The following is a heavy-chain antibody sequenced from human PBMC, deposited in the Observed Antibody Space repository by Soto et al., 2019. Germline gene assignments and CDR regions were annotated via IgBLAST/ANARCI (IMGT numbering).Heavy chain of an antibody. J-gene: IGHJ4*02. CDR1: GGSISSSSYY. CDR3: ARHTPAISISDH. Sequence: SETLSLTCTVSGGSISSSSYYWGWIRQPPGKGLEWIGSIYYSGSTYYNPSLKSRVTISVDTSKNQFSLKLSPVTAADTAVYYCARHTPAISISDHWGQGTLVTVSS. D-gene: IGHD2-15*01. V-gene: IGHV4-39*01. CDR2: IYYSGST.